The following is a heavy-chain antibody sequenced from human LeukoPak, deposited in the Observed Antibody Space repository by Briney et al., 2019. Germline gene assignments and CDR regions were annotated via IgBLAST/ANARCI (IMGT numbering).Heavy chain of an antibody. V-gene: IGHV3-9*03. CDR2: ISWNGGSI. CDR1: GFTFDDYA. CDR3: AKDINYDSSGYYSD. Sequence: GRSLRLSCAASGFTFDDYAMHWVRQAPGKGLEWGSGISWNGGSIGYADSVKGRFTISRDNAKNSLYLQMNSLRAEDMALYYCAKDINYDSSGYYSDWGQGTLVTVSS. D-gene: IGHD3-22*01. J-gene: IGHJ4*02.